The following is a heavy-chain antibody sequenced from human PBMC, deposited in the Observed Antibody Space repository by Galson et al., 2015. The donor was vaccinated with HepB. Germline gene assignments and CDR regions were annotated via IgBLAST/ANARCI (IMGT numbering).Heavy chain of an antibody. CDR2: ISPYKRDT. CDR1: GYTFSTYA. V-gene: IGHV1-18*01. Sequence: SVKVSCKASGYTFSTYAITWVRQAPGQGLEWMGWISPYKRDTNYARKFKGRVTMTTDTFTNTAYMDLRSLRSDDAAVYYCARGALVGVVVVSQNNWFDPWGQGTLVTVSS. CDR3: ARGALVGVVVVSQNNWFDP. J-gene: IGHJ5*02. D-gene: IGHD2-15*01.